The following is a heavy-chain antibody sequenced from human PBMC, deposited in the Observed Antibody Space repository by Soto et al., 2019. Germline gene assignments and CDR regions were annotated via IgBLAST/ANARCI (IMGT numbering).Heavy chain of an antibody. CDR1: GYSVTDYA. CDR2: VNPANGHT. D-gene: IGHD6-19*01. Sequence: QVHLVQSGAEVKKPGASVRVSCKASGYSVTDYAIHWVRQAPGQTFEWMGWVNPANGHTKYSEKYQGRVTISWDTSATTANMELTSLTSVYTAVYYCSRDSEWLVLGADNFQHWGQGTLVTVPS. J-gene: IGHJ1*01. CDR3: SRDSEWLVLGADNFQH. V-gene: IGHV1-3*01.